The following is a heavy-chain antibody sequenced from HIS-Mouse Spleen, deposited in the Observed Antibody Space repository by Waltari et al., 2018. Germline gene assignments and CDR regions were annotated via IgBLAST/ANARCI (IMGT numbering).Heavy chain of an antibody. Sequence: QLQLQESGPGLVKPSETLSLTCTVSGGSISSSSYYWGWIRQPPGKGLEWIGSIYYSGRPYYNPSLKGRVPISVDTSKNQFSLKLSSVTAADTAVYYCAREIPYSSSWYDWYFDLWGRGTLVTVSS. D-gene: IGHD6-13*01. V-gene: IGHV4-39*07. CDR3: AREIPYSSSWYDWYFDL. CDR1: GGSISSSSYY. CDR2: IYYSGRP. J-gene: IGHJ2*01.